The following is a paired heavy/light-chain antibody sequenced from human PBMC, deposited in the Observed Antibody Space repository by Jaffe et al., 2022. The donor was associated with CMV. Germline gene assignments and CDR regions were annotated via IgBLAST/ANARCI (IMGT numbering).Light chain of an antibody. V-gene: IGLV3-25*03. CDR3: QSADSSGTYEV. CDR2: KDS. Sequence: SYELTQPPSVSVSPGQTARITCSGDALPKQYAYWYQQKPGQAPVLVIYKDSERPSGIPERFSGSSSGTTVTLTISGVQAEDEADYYCQSADSSGTYEVFGGGTKLTVL. CDR1: ALPKQY. J-gene: IGLJ2*01.
Heavy chain of an antibody. D-gene: IGHD1-26*01. J-gene: IGHJ3*02. V-gene: IGHV4-59*01. Sequence: QVQLQESGPGLVKPSETLSLTCTVSGGSISSYYWSWIRQPPGKGLEWIGYIYYSGSTNYNPSLKSRVTISVDTSKNQFSLKLSSVTAADTAVYYCARASAHQPLVGATVAFDIWGQGTMVTVSS. CDR3: ARASAHQPLVGATVAFDI. CDR1: GGSISSYY. CDR2: IYYSGST.